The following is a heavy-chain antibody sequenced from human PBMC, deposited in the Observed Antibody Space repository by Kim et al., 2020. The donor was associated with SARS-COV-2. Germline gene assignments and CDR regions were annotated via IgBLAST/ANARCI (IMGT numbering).Heavy chain of an antibody. J-gene: IGHJ4*02. Sequence: GGSLRLSCAASGFTFSSYGMHWVRQAPGKGLEWVAVISYDGSNKYYADSVKGRFTISRDNSKNTLYLQMNSLRAEDTAVYYCAKESSSSWYLHYWGQGTLVTVSS. CDR2: ISYDGSNK. CDR3: AKESSSSWYLHY. D-gene: IGHD6-13*01. V-gene: IGHV3-30*18. CDR1: GFTFSSYG.